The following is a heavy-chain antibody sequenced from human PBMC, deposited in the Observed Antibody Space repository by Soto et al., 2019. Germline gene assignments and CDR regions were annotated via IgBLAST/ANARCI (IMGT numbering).Heavy chain of an antibody. CDR3: ARERGGAIIVGVTGTFDV. CDR2: IIAILGKA. V-gene: IGHV1-69*01. D-gene: IGHD3-22*01. Sequence: QVRLVQSGAEVKKPGSSVKVSCKASGGTFSSYAISWVRQAPGQGLEWMGGIIAILGKANYAEKFQGRVTITADESTSTAYMELSSLRSEDTAVYYCARERGGAIIVGVTGTFDVWGQGTLVTVSS. CDR1: GGTFSSYA. J-gene: IGHJ3*01.